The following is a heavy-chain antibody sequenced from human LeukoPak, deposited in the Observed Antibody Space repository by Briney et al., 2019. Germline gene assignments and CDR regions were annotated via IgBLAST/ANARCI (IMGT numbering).Heavy chain of an antibody. V-gene: IGHV3-21*01. CDR1: GFTFSSYS. J-gene: IGHJ4*02. CDR2: VSSSSTYI. Sequence: GGSLRLSCAASGFTFSSYSMNWVRQAPGKGPEWVSSVSSSSTYIHYADSVKGRFTISRDNAKNSLFLQMNSLRAEDTAVYYCARVITDTSSWYGSDYWGQGTLVTVSS. D-gene: IGHD6-13*01. CDR3: ARVITDTSSWYGSDY.